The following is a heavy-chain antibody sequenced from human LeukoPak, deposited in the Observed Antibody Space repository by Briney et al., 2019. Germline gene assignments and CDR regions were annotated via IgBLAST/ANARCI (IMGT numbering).Heavy chain of an antibody. CDR2: IKQDGSEK. V-gene: IGHV3-7*03. J-gene: IGHJ6*03. D-gene: IGHD6-13*01. Sequence: GGSLRLSCAASGFTFSSYWMSWVRQAPGKGLEWVANIKQDGSEKYYVDSVKGRFTISRDNAKNSLYLQMNSLRAEDTAVYYCARSGSASSWYTYYYYMDVWGKGTTVTVSS. CDR3: ARSGSASSWYTYYYYMDV. CDR1: GFTFSSYW.